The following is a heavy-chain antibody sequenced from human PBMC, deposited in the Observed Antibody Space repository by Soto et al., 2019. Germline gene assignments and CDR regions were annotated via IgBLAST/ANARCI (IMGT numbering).Heavy chain of an antibody. CDR2: ISAYNGNT. D-gene: IGHD3-22*01. J-gene: IGHJ4*02. Sequence: ASVKVSCKASGYTFTSYGISWVRQAPGQGLEWMGWISAYNGNTNYAQKLQGRVTMTTDTSTSTAYMELRSLRSDDTAVYYCARDPYYYDSSGYSSFDYWGQGTLGTVSS. CDR3: ARDPYYYDSSGYSSFDY. CDR1: GYTFTSYG. V-gene: IGHV1-18*01.